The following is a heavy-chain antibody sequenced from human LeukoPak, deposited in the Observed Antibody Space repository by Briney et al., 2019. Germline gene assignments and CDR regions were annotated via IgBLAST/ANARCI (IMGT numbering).Heavy chain of an antibody. V-gene: IGHV3-66*01. CDR1: GFTVSSNY. CDR2: IYSGGST. J-gene: IGHJ3*02. Sequence: PPGGSLRLSCAASGFTVSSNYMSWVRQAPGKGLEWVSVIYSGGSTYYADSVKGRFTISRDNSKNTLYLQMNSLRAEDTAVYYCARENYYDNAFDIWGQGTMVTVSS. CDR3: ARENYYDNAFDI. D-gene: IGHD3-22*01.